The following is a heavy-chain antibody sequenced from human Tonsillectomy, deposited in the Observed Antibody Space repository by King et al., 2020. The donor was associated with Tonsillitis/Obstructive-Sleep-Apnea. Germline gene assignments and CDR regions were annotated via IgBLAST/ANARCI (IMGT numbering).Heavy chain of an antibody. D-gene: IGHD1-26*01. V-gene: IGHV3-72*01. J-gene: IGHJ6*03. Sequence: VQLVESGGDLVQPGGSLRLSCAASVFTFSDHYMDWVRQAPGKGLEWVGRTRNKANRYSTEYAASVKGRFTISRDDSKNSLHLQMNSLKTEDTAVYYCAKSTNYYMDVWGKGTTVTVSS. CDR2: TRNKANRYST. CDR1: VFTFSDHY. CDR3: AKSTNYYMDV.